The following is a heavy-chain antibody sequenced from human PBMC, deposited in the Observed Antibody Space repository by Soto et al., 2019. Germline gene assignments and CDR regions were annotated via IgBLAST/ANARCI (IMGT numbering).Heavy chain of an antibody. Sequence: QVQLVQSGAEVKKPGSSVKVSCKASGGTFSSSAIRWVRQSPGQGLEWRGGIIPNFGTANYAQKGQGRFTITEDKSTSTAYMGLSSQRSEDTAVYYCARGGGYWSGGSCYNGPPNGMDVWGQCTTATVSS. D-gene: IGHD2-15*01. CDR2: IIPNFGTA. CDR1: GGTFSSSA. J-gene: IGHJ6*02. V-gene: IGHV1-69*06. CDR3: ARGGGYWSGGSCYNGPPNGMDV.